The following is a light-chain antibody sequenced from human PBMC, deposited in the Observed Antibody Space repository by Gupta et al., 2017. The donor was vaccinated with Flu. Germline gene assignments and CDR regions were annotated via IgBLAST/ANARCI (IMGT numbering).Light chain of an antibody. CDR2: ENN. J-gene: IGLJ3*02. CDR3: ETWDNSLRLGV. CDR1: TSNIGNSY. V-gene: IGLV1-51*02. Sequence: QSVLPQPPSVSAAPGQKVTIFCSGSTSNIGNSYVSWYQQFPGTAPKLLIYENNKRPSGIPDRFSGSKSGTSATLGITGLQTGDEATYYCETWDNSLRLGVFGGGTKLTVL.